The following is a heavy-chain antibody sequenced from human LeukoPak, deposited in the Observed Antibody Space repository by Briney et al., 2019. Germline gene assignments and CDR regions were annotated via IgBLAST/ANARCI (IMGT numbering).Heavy chain of an antibody. V-gene: IGHV6-1*01. J-gene: IGHJ1*01. CDR1: GDTVSSNSAT. CDR3: ARGPSYFQH. CDR2: TYYRSKWYK. Sequence: SQTLPLTCAISGDTVSSNSATWNWIRQSPSRGLEWLGRTYYRSKWYKYYAVSVKGRITINPDTSKNQFSLQLNSVTPEDTAVYYCARGPSYFQHWGQGTLVTVSS.